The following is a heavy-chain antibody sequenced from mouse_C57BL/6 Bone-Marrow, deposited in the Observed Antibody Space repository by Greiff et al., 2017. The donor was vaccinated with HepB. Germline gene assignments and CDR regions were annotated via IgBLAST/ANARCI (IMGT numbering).Heavy chain of an antibody. CDR1: GYTFTSYW. CDR2: IDPSDSYT. Sequence: QVQLQQPGAELVKPGASVKLSCKASGYTFTSYWMEWVKQRPGQGLEWIGEIDPSDSYTNYNQKFKGKATLTVDTSSSTAYMQLSSLTSEDSAVYYCAGLYDGYYAYYFDYWGQGTTRTVSS. J-gene: IGHJ2*01. V-gene: IGHV1-50*01. D-gene: IGHD2-3*01. CDR3: AGLYDGYYAYYFDY.